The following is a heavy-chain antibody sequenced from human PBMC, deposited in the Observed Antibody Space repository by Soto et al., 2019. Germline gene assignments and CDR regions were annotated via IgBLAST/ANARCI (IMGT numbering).Heavy chain of an antibody. CDR3: ARDAPRGTRYYYDSSGYSN. Sequence: SETLSLTCTVSGGSISSGDYYWSWIRQPPXKGLEWIGYIYYSGSTYYNPSLKSRVTISVDTSKNQFSLKLSSVTAADTAVYYCARDAPRGTRYYYDSSGYSNWGQGTLVTVSS. J-gene: IGHJ4*02. CDR2: IYYSGST. V-gene: IGHV4-30-4*01. CDR1: GGSISSGDYY. D-gene: IGHD3-22*01.